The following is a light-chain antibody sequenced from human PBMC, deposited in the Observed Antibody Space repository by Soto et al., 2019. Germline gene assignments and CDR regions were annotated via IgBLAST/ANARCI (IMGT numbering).Light chain of an antibody. CDR2: GAS. Sequence: EIVMTQSPATLSVSPGERATHSCRASQSVSSNLVWYQQKPGQVPRLLIYGASTRATGFPARFSGSGSGTEFTLTISSLQSEDFAVYYCQQYNDWPLTFGGGTKVDIK. J-gene: IGKJ4*01. CDR3: QQYNDWPLT. V-gene: IGKV3-15*01. CDR1: QSVSSN.